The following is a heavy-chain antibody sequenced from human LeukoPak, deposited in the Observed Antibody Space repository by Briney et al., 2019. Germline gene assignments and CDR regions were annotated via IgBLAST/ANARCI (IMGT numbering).Heavy chain of an antibody. Sequence: GASVKVSCKASGYTFTGYYMHWVRQAPGQGLEWMGRINPNSGGTNYAQKFQGRVTMTRDTSISTAYMELSRLRSDDTAVYYCARHRLTEGYCSGGSCYYPDYWGQGTLVTVSS. CDR1: GYTFTGYY. V-gene: IGHV1-2*06. J-gene: IGHJ4*02. CDR3: ARHRLTEGYCSGGSCYYPDY. D-gene: IGHD2-15*01. CDR2: INPNSGGT.